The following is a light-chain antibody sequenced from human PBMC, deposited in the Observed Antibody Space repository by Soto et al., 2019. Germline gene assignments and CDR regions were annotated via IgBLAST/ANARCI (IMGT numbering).Light chain of an antibody. V-gene: IGLV2-14*01. CDR2: EVG. CDR3: SSYTSRNTYG. CDR1: SSDVGGHIY. Sequence: QSVLPQTASVSGSPGQSITIPCTGTSSDVGGHIYVSWYQHHPGRAPKLMIYEVGNRPSGVSTRCSGYKSGNTASLTLSGLKPEYEADYYCSSYTSRNTYGFRTGTKVTVL. J-gene: IGLJ1*01.